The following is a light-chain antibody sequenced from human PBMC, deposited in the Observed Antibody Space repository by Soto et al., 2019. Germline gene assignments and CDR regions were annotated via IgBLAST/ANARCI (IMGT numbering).Light chain of an antibody. Sequence: DIQMSQSPSTLSASVGDRVTITCRASQSISSWLAWYQQKPGTAPKVLIYHASNLQSGVPSRFSGSGSGTEFTLTISSLQPDDFATYYCQQYKSYSFGQGTKVDIK. CDR1: QSISSW. J-gene: IGKJ1*01. V-gene: IGKV1-5*01. CDR2: HAS. CDR3: QQYKSYS.